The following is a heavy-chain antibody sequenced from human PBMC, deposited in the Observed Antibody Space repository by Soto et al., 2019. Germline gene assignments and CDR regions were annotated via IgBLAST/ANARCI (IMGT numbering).Heavy chain of an antibody. J-gene: IGHJ3*02. CDR2: IVVGSGNT. D-gene: IGHD5-12*01. Sequence: QMQLVQSGPEVKKHGTSVKVSCKASGFTFTSSAMQWVRQARGQRLEWIGWIVVGSGNTNYAQKFQERVSITRDMSTRTAYMELSSLRSEDTAVYYCAAGVTYDGNFDIWGQGTMVTVSS. CDR1: GFTFTSSA. V-gene: IGHV1-58*02. CDR3: AAGVTYDGNFDI.